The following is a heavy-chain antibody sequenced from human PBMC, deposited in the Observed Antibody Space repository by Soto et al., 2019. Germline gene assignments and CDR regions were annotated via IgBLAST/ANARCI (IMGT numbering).Heavy chain of an antibody. J-gene: IGHJ6*02. V-gene: IGHV3-7*01. Sequence: GGSLRLSCAASGFTFSSYWMSWVRQAPGKGLEWVANIKQDGSEKYYVDSVKGRFTISRDNAKNSLYLQMNSLRAEDTAVYYCARDPNIVLVPAALRSYYYYGMDVWGQGTTVTAP. CDR2: IKQDGSEK. CDR3: ARDPNIVLVPAALRSYYYYGMDV. D-gene: IGHD2-2*01. CDR1: GFTFSSYW.